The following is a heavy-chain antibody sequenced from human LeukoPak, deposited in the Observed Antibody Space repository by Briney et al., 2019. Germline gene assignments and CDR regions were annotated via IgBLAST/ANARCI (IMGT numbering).Heavy chain of an antibody. CDR2: VTSKTNSYAT. Sequence: PGGSLRLSCAASGFTFSGFIIHWVRQAPGKGLEWIGRVTSKTNSYATAFAASVKGRCTVSRDDSKKTAYLQMNRLKTEDTAVYYCAAGITLVRGGTFDIWGQGTMVIVSS. CDR3: AAGITLVRGGTFDI. J-gene: IGHJ3*02. D-gene: IGHD3-10*01. V-gene: IGHV3-73*01. CDR1: GFTFSGFI.